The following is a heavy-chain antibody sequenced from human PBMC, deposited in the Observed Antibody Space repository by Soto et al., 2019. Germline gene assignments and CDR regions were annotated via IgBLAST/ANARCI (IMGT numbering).Heavy chain of an antibody. CDR3: ARDRVVRGVIPSQYCYYGMDV. CDR2: ISAYSGNT. CDR1: GYTFTSYV. D-gene: IGHD3-10*01. J-gene: IGHJ6*02. V-gene: IGHV1-18*01. Sequence: QVQLVQSGAEVKKPGASVKVSCKASGYTFTSYVISWVRQAPGQGLEWMGWISAYSGNTNYAQKLQGRVTRTTETSTSTAYMELRSLRSDDTAVYYCARDRVVRGVIPSQYCYYGMDVWGQGTTVTVSS.